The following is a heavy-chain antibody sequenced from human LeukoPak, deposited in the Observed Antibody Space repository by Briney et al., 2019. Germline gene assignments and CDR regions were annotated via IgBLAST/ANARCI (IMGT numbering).Heavy chain of an antibody. CDR3: ARGGDTYGFSVHYYYGMDA. J-gene: IGHJ6*02. CDR2: INSDGSST. V-gene: IGHV3-74*01. CDR1: GFTFSSYW. Sequence: GGSLRLSCAASGFTFSSYWMHWVRQAPGKGLVWVSRINSDGSSTTYADSVKGRFTISRDNAKNTLFLQMNSLRAVDTGVYYCARGGDTYGFSVHYYYGMDAWGQGTTVTVSS. D-gene: IGHD5-18*01.